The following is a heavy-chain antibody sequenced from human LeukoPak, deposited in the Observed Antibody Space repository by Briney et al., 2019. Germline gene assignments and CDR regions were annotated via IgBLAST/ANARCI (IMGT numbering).Heavy chain of an antibody. CDR3: ARDSSGYSNAFDI. J-gene: IGHJ3*02. D-gene: IGHD3-22*01. CDR1: GFIVSSNY. V-gene: IGHV3-53*01. Sequence: GGSLRLSCAASGFIVSSNYMSWVRQAPGKGLEWVSVIYNDGRTYYADSVKGRFTISRDNSKNTLYLQMNSLRADDTAMYYCARDSSGYSNAFDIWGQGTMVTVSS. CDR2: IYNDGRT.